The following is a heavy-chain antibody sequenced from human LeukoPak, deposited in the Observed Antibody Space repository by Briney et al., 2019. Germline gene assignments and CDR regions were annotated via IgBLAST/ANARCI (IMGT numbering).Heavy chain of an antibody. D-gene: IGHD3-22*01. J-gene: IGHJ3*02. Sequence: GGSLRLSCVASGFTFSTFAMSWVRQAPGKGLEWVSVIYSGGSTYYADSVKGRFTISRDNSKNTLYLQMNSLRAEDTAVYYCARDQYYYDSSGYYWWAFDIWGQGTMVTVSS. V-gene: IGHV3-53*01. CDR3: ARDQYYYDSSGYYWWAFDI. CDR1: GFTFSTFA. CDR2: IYSGGST.